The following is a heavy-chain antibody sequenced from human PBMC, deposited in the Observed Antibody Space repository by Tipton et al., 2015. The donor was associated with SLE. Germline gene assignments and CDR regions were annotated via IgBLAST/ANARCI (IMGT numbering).Heavy chain of an antibody. CDR1: GYTLTSYY. Sequence: QSGPEVKQPGASVKVSCKASGYTLTSYYIHWVRQAPGQGLEWMGIIIPSAGSTNYAQKFQGRVTMTRATSTSTVYMELSSLTSEDTAVYFCASEESGGYWDYWGQGILVTVSS. CDR3: ASEESGGYWDY. D-gene: IGHD2-15*01. CDR2: IIPSAGST. J-gene: IGHJ4*02. V-gene: IGHV1-46*01.